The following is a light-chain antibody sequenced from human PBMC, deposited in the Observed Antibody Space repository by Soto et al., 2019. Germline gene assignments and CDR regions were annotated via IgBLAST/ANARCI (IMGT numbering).Light chain of an antibody. Sequence: QSVLTQPPSASGTPGQRVVISCSGSRSDIGTNYVYWYQQVPGTAPKLLIYSNDQRPSGVPDRYSASKSGTSAPLAISGLRSEDESDYYCASWDDSLNGPVFGTGTKVTVL. CDR3: ASWDDSLNGPV. CDR1: RSDIGTNY. CDR2: SND. J-gene: IGLJ1*01. V-gene: IGLV1-47*02.